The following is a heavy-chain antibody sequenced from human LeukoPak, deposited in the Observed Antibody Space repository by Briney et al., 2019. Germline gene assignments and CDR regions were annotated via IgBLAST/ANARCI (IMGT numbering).Heavy chain of an antibody. V-gene: IGHV4-59*01. CDR3: ARLSYCSSTSCKYNWFDP. CDR1: GGSLTNYY. Sequence: SETLSLTCTVSGGSLTNYYWSWIRQPPGKRLEWIAYIYYSGSPNYNPSLKSRITISVDTSKNQFSLKLSSVTAADTAVYYCARLSYCSSTSCKYNWFDPWGQGTLVTVSS. J-gene: IGHJ5*02. CDR2: IYYSGSP. D-gene: IGHD2-2*01.